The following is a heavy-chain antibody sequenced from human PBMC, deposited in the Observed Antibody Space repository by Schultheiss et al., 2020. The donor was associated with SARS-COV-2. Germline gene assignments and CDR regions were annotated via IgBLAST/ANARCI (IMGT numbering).Heavy chain of an antibody. CDR3: ARGYVRWYAYFDY. Sequence: GGSLRLSCAASGFTFSSYGMHWVRQAPGKGLEWVAVISYDGSNKYYADSVKGRFTISRDNSKNTLYLQMNSLRAEDTALYYCARGYVRWYAYFDYWGQGTLVTVSS. CDR1: GFTFSSYG. D-gene: IGHD4-23*01. J-gene: IGHJ4*02. V-gene: IGHV3-30*03. CDR2: ISYDGSNK.